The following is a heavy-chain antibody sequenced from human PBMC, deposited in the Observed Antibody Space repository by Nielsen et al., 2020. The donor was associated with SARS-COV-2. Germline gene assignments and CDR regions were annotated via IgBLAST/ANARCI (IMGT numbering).Heavy chain of an antibody. CDR2: IIPIFGTA. CDR1: GYTFTSYD. V-gene: IGHV1-69*13. Sequence: SVKVSCKASGYTFTSYDINWVRQAPGQGLEWMGGIIPIFGTANYAQKFQGRVTITADESTSTAYMELSSLRSEDTAVYYCARDKVVVVAATHDAFDIWGQGTMVTVSS. D-gene: IGHD2-15*01. CDR3: ARDKVVVVAATHDAFDI. J-gene: IGHJ3*02.